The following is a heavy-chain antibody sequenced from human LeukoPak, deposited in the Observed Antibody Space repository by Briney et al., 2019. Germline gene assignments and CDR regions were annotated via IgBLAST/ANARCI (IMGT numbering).Heavy chain of an antibody. D-gene: IGHD1-26*01. CDR1: GYTFTNYG. CDR2: ISAFNGDT. V-gene: IGHV1-18*01. J-gene: IGHJ4*02. Sequence: GASVKVSCKASGYTFTNYGITWVRQAPGQGLEWMGWISAFNGDTNYAQKLQGRVTMTTDTSTNTAYMELRSLRSDDTAVYYCASGFLVGHDANFDYWGQGTLVTVSS. CDR3: ASGFLVGHDANFDY.